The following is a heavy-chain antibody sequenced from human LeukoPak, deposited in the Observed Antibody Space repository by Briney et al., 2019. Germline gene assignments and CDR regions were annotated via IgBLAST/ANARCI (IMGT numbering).Heavy chain of an antibody. CDR2: INPSGGST. D-gene: IGHD2-2*02. J-gene: IGHJ6*03. CDR3: ARGLDIVVVPAAIGYDYYYYYMDV. Sequence: GASVKVSCKASGYTFTSYYMHWVRQAPGQGLEWMGIINPSGGSTSYAQKFQGRVTMTRDTSTSTVYMELSSLRSEDTAVYYCARGLDIVVVPAAIGYDYYYYYMDVWGKGTTVTVSS. V-gene: IGHV1-46*01. CDR1: GYTFTSYY.